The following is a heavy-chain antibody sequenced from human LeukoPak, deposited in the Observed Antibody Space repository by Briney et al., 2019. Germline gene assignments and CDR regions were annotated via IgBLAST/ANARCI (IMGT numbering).Heavy chain of an antibody. CDR3: AKGSCSSTSCHFDY. D-gene: IGHD2-2*01. Sequence: GGSLRLSCAASGFTFDDYAMHWVRQVPGKGLEWDSGISWNSGSIDYADSVKGRFTISRDNAKNSLHLQMDSLRTEDTAFYYCAKGSCSSTSCHFDYWGQGTLVTVSS. J-gene: IGHJ4*02. V-gene: IGHV3-9*01. CDR2: ISWNSGSI. CDR1: GFTFDDYA.